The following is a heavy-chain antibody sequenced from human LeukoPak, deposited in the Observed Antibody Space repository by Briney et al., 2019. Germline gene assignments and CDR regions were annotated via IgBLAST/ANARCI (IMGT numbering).Heavy chain of an antibody. CDR2: IGTSGDT. V-gene: IGHV3-13*04. CDR3: SRVGSSGWPNYFDS. J-gene: IGHJ4*02. D-gene: IGHD6-19*01. CDR1: GFTFSSYD. Sequence: GGSLRLSCAASGFTFSSYDMHLVRQATGKGLEWVSVIGTSGDTYYAGSVKGRFTISRENAKNSLYLQMNSLTAGDTAVYFCSRVGSSGWPNYFDSWGQGTLVTVSS.